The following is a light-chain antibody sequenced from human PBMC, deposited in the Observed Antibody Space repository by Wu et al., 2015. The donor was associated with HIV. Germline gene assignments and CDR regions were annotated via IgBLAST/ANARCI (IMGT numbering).Light chain of an antibody. CDR1: QSISSY. CDR2: AAS. Sequence: DIQMTQSPSSLSASVGDRVTITCRASQSISSYLNWYQQKPGKVPKLLIYAASSLEGGVPSRFSGSGSGTDFTLTISSLQLEDFATYYCQQSYSIPYSFGQGTKLEIK. V-gene: IGKV1-39*01. CDR3: QQSYSIPYS. J-gene: IGKJ2*03.